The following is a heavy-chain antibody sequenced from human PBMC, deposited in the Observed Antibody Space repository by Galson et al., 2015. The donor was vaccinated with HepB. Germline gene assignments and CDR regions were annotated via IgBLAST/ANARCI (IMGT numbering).Heavy chain of an antibody. D-gene: IGHD2-15*01. V-gene: IGHV1-2*02. J-gene: IGHJ6*03. CDR2: INPNSGGT. CDR1: GYTFTGYY. Sequence: SCKASGYTFTGYYMHWVRQAPGQGLEWMGWINPNSGGTNYAQKFQGRVTMTRDTSISTAYMELSRLRSDDTAVYYCARDRGALGYCSGGSCIGGVYYYYYMDVWGKGTTVTVSS. CDR3: ARDRGALGYCSGGSCIGGVYYYYYMDV.